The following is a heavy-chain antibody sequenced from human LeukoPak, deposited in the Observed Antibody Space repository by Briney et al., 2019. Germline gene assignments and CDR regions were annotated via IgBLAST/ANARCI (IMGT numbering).Heavy chain of an antibody. J-gene: IGHJ4*02. CDR1: GFTFSSYA. CDR2: ISYDGSNK. V-gene: IGHV3-30-3*01. CDR3: ARDGDIVVVPALDY. Sequence: SGGSLRLSCAASGFTFSSYAMHWVRQAPGKGLEWVAVISYDGSNKYYADSVKGRFTISRDNSKNTLYLQMNSLRAEDTAVYYCARDGDIVVVPALDYWGQGTLVTVSS. D-gene: IGHD2-2*01.